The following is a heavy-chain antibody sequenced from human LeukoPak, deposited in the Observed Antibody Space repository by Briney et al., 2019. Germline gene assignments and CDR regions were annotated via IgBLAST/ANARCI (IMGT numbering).Heavy chain of an antibody. V-gene: IGHV1-18*01. D-gene: IGHD3-10*01. CDR3: ARDGFFGSGIVGAFDI. Sequence: GASVKASCKASGYTFSSYGISWVRQAPGQRLEWMGWISAYNGNTNYAQRFQGRVTMITDTSTGTAYMELRSLRSDDTAVYYCARDGFFGSGIVGAFDIWGQGTMVTVSS. J-gene: IGHJ3*02. CDR2: ISAYNGNT. CDR1: GYTFSSYG.